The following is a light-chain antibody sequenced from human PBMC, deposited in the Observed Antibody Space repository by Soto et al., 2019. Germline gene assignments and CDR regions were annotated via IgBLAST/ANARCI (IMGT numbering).Light chain of an antibody. V-gene: IGLV1-47*01. J-gene: IGLJ1*01. CDR3: AAWDASLRSHV. CDR2: AND. Sequence: QSVLAQPPSASGIPGQRVTMSCSGSSFSVGRNYVYWYQQLPGTAPKLLIYANDQRPSGVPDRFSGSKSGTLASLAISGLRSEDEADYYCAAWDASLRSHVFGPGTKVTVL. CDR1: SFSVGRNY.